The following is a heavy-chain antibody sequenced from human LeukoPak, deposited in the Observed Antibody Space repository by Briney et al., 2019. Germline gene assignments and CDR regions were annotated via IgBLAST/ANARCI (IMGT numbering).Heavy chain of an antibody. CDR1: GYAFNKHG. V-gene: IGHV1-18*04. CDR3: ARDPSNTSGWSPYFDY. Sequence: ASVKVSCEASGYAFNKHGITWVRQAPGQGLEWMGWISAYNGDTKYLQKFQGRVTLLTDTSASSAYMELRGLTSDDTAVYYCARDPSNTSGWSPYFDYWGQGALVTVSS. D-gene: IGHD6-19*01. CDR2: ISAYNGDT. J-gene: IGHJ4*02.